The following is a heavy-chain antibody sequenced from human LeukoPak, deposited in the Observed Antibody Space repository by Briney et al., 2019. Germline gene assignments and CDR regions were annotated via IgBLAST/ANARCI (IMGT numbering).Heavy chain of an antibody. CDR1: GSTVSSNY. V-gene: IGHV3-53*01. CDR2: IYSSGNT. CDR3: ATMTTVIMGGYYYGMDV. J-gene: IGHJ6*02. D-gene: IGHD4-17*01. Sequence: PGGSLRLSCAASGSTVSSNYMSWVRQAPGKGLEWVSIIYSSGNTYYADSVKGRFTISRDNSKNTLYLQMNSLRAEDTAVYYCATMTTVIMGGYYYGMDVWGQGTTVTVSS.